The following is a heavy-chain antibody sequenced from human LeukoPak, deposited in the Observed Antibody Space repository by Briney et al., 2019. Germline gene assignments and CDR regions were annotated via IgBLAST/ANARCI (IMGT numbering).Heavy chain of an antibody. Sequence: SETLSLTCAVYGGSFSGYYWSWIRQPPGKGLEWIGEINHSGSTNYNPSLKSRVTMSVDTSKNQFSLKLSSVTAADTAVYYCARGRIAAGNNWFDPWGQGTLVTVSS. J-gene: IGHJ5*02. CDR2: INHSGST. V-gene: IGHV4-34*01. D-gene: IGHD6-13*01. CDR1: GGSFSGYY. CDR3: ARGRIAAGNNWFDP.